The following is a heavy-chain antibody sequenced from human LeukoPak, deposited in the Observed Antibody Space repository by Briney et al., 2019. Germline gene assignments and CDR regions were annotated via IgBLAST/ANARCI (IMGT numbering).Heavy chain of an antibody. V-gene: IGHV3-21*04. CDR3: AKDNRRHYTSGPNPDSLH. CDR1: GFTFSNYI. Sequence: GGSLRLSCAASGFTFSNYILNWVRQAPGEGLEWVSSSSTSSTYMYYADSVKGRFTISRDNAKSSLYLQMNSLRAEDTAFYYCAKDNRRHYTSGPNPDSLHWGQGALVTVSS. D-gene: IGHD6-19*01. J-gene: IGHJ4*02. CDR2: SSTSSTYM.